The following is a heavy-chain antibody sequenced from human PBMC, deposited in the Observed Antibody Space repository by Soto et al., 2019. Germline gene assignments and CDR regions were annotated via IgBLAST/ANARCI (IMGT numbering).Heavy chain of an antibody. CDR3: ARYYGGNFSFDY. V-gene: IGHV4-39*07. CDR1: GGSISSSSYY. CDR2: IYYSGST. J-gene: IGHJ4*02. Sequence: SETLSLTCTVSGGSISSSSYYWGWIRQPPGKGLEWIGSIYYSGSTYYNPSLKSRVTISVDTSKNQFSLKLSSVTAADTAVYYCARYYGGNFSFDYWGQGTLVTVSS. D-gene: IGHD4-17*01.